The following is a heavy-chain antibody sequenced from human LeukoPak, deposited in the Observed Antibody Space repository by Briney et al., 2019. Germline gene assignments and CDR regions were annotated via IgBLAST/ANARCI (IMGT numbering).Heavy chain of an antibody. CDR2: IYSSGST. Sequence: SETRSLTCTVAAGSISSYYSSWIRPPAGDGLGWIGRIYSSGSTNYNPSLKRRATMSVDTSNNQLSLKLTAVTAADTPVYYFTRGVYGSGASWGQGTLVTVSS. CDR3: TRGVYGSGAS. CDR1: AGSISSYY. V-gene: IGHV4-4*07. D-gene: IGHD3-10*01. J-gene: IGHJ5*02.